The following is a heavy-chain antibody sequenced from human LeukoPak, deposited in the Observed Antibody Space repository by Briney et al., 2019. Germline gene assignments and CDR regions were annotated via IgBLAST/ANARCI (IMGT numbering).Heavy chain of an antibody. CDR1: GYTFTSYG. J-gene: IGHJ3*02. CDR2: ISAYNGNT. D-gene: IGHD3-22*01. CDR3: ARDKSYYYDSSFAFDI. Sequence: ASVKVSCKASGYTFTSYGISWVRQAPGQGLEWMGWISAYNGNTNYAQKLQGRVTMTTDTSTSTAYMELRSLRSDDTAVYYCARDKSYYYDSSFAFDIWGQGTMVTVSS. V-gene: IGHV1-18*01.